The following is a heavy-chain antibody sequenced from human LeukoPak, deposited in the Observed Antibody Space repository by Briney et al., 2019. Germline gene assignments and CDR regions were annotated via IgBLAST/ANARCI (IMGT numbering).Heavy chain of an antibody. CDR3: AKDQEDGDYGRLTGFDY. CDR2: IKQDGSEK. V-gene: IGHV3-7*03. D-gene: IGHD4-17*01. CDR1: GFTFSSYW. Sequence: QPGGSLRLSCTASGFTFSSYWMSWVCQAPGKGLEWVANIKQDGSEKDYVDSVKGRFTISRDNPKNSLYLQMNSLRAEDTAVHYCAKDQEDGDYGRLTGFDYWGQGTLVTVSS. J-gene: IGHJ4*02.